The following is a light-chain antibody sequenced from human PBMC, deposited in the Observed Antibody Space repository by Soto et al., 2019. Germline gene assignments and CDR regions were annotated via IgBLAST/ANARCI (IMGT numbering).Light chain of an antibody. CDR1: SSNIGAGYD. J-gene: IGLJ1*01. CDR2: ANR. CDR3: QSYDSSPSGYV. Sequence: QSVLTQPPSVSGAPGQRVTISCTGSSSNIGAGYDVHWYQQLPGTAPKLLIYANRNRPAGVPDRFSASKSDTSASLAITGRQAEDEADYYCQSYDSSPSGYVFGTGTKLTVL. V-gene: IGLV1-40*01.